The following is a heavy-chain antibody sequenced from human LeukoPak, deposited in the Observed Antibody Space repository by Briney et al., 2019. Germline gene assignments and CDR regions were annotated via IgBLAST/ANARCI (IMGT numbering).Heavy chain of an antibody. D-gene: IGHD6-13*01. CDR2: IYTSGST. Sequence: PSETLSLTCTVSGGSISSYYWSWIRQPAGKGLEWIGRIYTSGSTNYNPSLKSRVTMSVDTSKNQFSLKLSSVTAADTAVYYCARDKVDSSSGTFDYWGQGTLVTVSS. CDR1: GGSISSYY. CDR3: ARDKVDSSSGTFDY. J-gene: IGHJ4*02. V-gene: IGHV4-4*07.